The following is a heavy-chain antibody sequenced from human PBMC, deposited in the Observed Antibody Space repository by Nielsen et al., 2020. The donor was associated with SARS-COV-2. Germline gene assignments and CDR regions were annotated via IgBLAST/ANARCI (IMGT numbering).Heavy chain of an antibody. CDR2: IYYSGST. J-gene: IGHJ6*02. Sequence: SETLSLTCTVSGGSISSYYWSWIRQPPGKGLEWIGYIYYSGSTNYNPSLKSRVTISVDTFKNQFSLKLSSVTAADTAVYYCAREREKGGILLHYYYGMDVWGQGTTVTVSS. CDR3: AREREKGGILLHYYYGMDV. CDR1: GGSISSYY. V-gene: IGHV4-59*01. D-gene: IGHD1-26*01.